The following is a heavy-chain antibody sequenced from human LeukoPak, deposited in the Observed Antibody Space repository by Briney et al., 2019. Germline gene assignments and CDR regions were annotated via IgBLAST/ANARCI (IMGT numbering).Heavy chain of an antibody. Sequence: GGSLRLSCAASGFTFSSYGMHWVRQAPGKRLEWVAVISYDGSNKYYADSVKGRFTISRDNSKNTLYLQMNSLRAEDTAVYYCARAVAGPDYWGRGTLVTVSS. V-gene: IGHV3-30*03. D-gene: IGHD6-19*01. J-gene: IGHJ4*02. CDR1: GFTFSSYG. CDR2: ISYDGSNK. CDR3: ARAVAGPDY.